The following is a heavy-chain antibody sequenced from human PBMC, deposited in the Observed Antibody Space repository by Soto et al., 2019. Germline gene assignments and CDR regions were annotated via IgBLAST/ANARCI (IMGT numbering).Heavy chain of an antibody. V-gene: IGHV1-69*13. D-gene: IGHD6-6*01. Sequence: VASVKVSCKASGGTFSSYAISWVRQAPGQGLEWMGGIIPIFGTANYAQKFQGRVTITADESTSTAYMELSSLRSEDTAVYYCARGPRIPRSINWIDPSGQGTLVTVSS. CDR2: IIPIFGTA. CDR3: ARGPRIPRSINWIDP. CDR1: GGTFSSYA. J-gene: IGHJ5*02.